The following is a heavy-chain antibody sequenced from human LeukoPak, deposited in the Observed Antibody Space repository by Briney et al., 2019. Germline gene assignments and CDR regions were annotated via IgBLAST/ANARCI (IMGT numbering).Heavy chain of an antibody. J-gene: IGHJ4*02. D-gene: IGHD3-10*01. Sequence: PSETLSLTCTVSGGSISSYYWSWIRQPAGKGLEWIGRIYTSGSTNYNPSLKSRVTISVDTSKNQVSLKLTSVTAADTAVYYCARLADGDDSGTYPDFFDYWGQGTLVTVSS. CDR1: GGSISSYY. CDR2: IYTSGST. V-gene: IGHV4-4*07. CDR3: ARLADGDDSGTYPDFFDY.